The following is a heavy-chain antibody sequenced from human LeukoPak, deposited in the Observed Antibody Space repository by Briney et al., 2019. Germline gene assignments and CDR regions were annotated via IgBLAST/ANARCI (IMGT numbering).Heavy chain of an antibody. V-gene: IGHV4-59*01. CDR3: AREVWGHYFDY. Sequence: SETLSLTCTVSGGSISSYYWSWIRQPPGKGLEWIGYIYYSGSTNYNPSLKSRVTISVDTSKNQFSLKLGSVTAADTAVYYCAREVWGHYFDYWGQGTLVTVSS. CDR2: IYYSGST. CDR1: GGSISSYY. D-gene: IGHD7-27*01. J-gene: IGHJ4*02.